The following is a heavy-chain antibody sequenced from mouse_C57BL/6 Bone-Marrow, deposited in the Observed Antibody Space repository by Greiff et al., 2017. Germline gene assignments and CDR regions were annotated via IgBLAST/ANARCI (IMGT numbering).Heavy chain of an antibody. Sequence: QVQLQQPGAELVKPGASVKMSCKASGYTFTSYWITWVKQRPGQGLEWIGDIYPGSGSTNYNEKFKSKATLTVDKSSSTAYMQLSSLTSEYSAVYYCAKIYYGPFDYWGQGTTLTVSS. CDR1: GYTFTSYW. CDR3: AKIYYGPFDY. J-gene: IGHJ2*01. V-gene: IGHV1-55*01. D-gene: IGHD2-1*01. CDR2: IYPGSGST.